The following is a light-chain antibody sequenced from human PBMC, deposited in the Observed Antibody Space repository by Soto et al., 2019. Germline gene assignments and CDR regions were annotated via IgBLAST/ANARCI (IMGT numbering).Light chain of an antibody. CDR1: QSVSSN. CDR2: GAS. Sequence: EIVMTQSPATLSVSPGERATLSCRASQSVSSNLAWYQQKPGQAPRLLIYGASTRATGIPARFSGSGSGTEFALSIGSLRSEDVAISLDQQYNNWPPESTFGQGTKVEIK. CDR3: QQYNNWPPEST. J-gene: IGKJ1*01. V-gene: IGKV3-15*01.